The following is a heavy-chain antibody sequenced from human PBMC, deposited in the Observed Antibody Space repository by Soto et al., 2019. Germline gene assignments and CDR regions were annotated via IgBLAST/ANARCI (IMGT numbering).Heavy chain of an antibody. V-gene: IGHV1-69*13. Sequence: ASVKVSCKASGGTFSSYSISWVRHAPGQGLEWMGGIIPIFGTANYAQKFQGRVTITADESTSTAYMELSSLRSEDTAVYYCARGALRRVALPDYWGQGTLVTVSS. CDR1: GGTFSSYS. J-gene: IGHJ4*02. D-gene: IGHD5-12*01. CDR3: ARGALRRVALPDY. CDR2: IIPIFGTA.